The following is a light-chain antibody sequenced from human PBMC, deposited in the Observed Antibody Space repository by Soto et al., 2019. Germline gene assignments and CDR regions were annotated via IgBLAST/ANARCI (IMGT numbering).Light chain of an antibody. J-gene: IGKJ4*01. CDR1: QIVRSDY. V-gene: IGKV3-20*01. CDR3: HQYGNSPLT. Sequence: EIVLTQSPATLSLSPGDRATLSCRASQIVRSDYFAWYQQKPGQPPRVILFGVSTRATAIPDRFSGSGSGTDFTLTISRLEPDDFGLYYCHQYGNSPLTFGGGTKVE. CDR2: GVS.